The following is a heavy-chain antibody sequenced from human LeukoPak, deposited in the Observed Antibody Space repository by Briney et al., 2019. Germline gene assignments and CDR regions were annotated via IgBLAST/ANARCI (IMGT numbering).Heavy chain of an antibody. J-gene: IGHJ3*01. D-gene: IGHD6-6*01. CDR1: GFTFSGFW. CDR2: INSDGSEG. Sequence: GGSLRLSCAVSGFTFSGFWMSWSRQAPGKGLEWVASINSDGSEGYYADVVKGRFTISRDNVKNSLYLQINSLRAEDTAVYYCARSSYSSSSSVWGQGTMVTVSS. CDR3: ARSSYSSSSSV. V-gene: IGHV3-7*03.